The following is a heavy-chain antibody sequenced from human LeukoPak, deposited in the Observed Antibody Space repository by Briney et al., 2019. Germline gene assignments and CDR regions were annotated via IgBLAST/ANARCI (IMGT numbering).Heavy chain of an antibody. CDR3: ASGVWFGDLHNFDY. Sequence: ASVKVSCKASGYTFTSYGISWVRQAPGQGLEWMGWISAYNGNTNYAQKFQGRVTMTRDTSISTAYMELSSLRSDDTAVYYCASGVWFGDLHNFDYWGQGTLVTVSS. CDR2: ISAYNGNT. D-gene: IGHD3-10*01. J-gene: IGHJ4*02. V-gene: IGHV1-18*01. CDR1: GYTFTSYG.